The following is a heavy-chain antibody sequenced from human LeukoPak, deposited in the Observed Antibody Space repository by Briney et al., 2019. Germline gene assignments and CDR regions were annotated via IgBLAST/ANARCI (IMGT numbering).Heavy chain of an antibody. V-gene: IGHV1-8*01. CDR3: AREPRRFGD. D-gene: IGHD3-10*01. CDR2: MNPNSGII. CDR1: GYTFTNYD. Sequence: ASVKVSCTTSGYTFTNYDVNWVRQATGQGLEWMGYMNPNSGIIGFAQKFQGRISMTWDTSISTAYMELSSLRSEDTAVYYCAREPRRFGDWGQGTLITVSS. J-gene: IGHJ4*02.